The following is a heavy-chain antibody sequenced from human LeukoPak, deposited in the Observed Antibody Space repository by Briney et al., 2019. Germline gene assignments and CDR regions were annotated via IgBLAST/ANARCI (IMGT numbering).Heavy chain of an antibody. D-gene: IGHD3-16*01. Sequence: PSETLSLTCTVSGVSISSYHWSWIRQPPGKGLEWIGDLFNSGGTSYNASLKSRVTVSVDTSKKQVSLKVTSVTAADTAVYYCARRIPALGMRDVWGQGTTVTVTS. CDR3: ARRIPALGMRDV. CDR2: LFNSGGT. CDR1: GVSISSYH. J-gene: IGHJ6*02. V-gene: IGHV4-59*08.